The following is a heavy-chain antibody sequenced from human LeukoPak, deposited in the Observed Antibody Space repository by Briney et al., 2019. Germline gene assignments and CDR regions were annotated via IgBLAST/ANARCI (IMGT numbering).Heavy chain of an antibody. CDR1: GYTFSDNY. V-gene: IGHV1-2*06. D-gene: IGHD1-26*01. Sequence: GASVKVSCTASGYTFSDNYIHWVRQAPGQGLEWMGRINPNGGDTKYAQDFQGRVTMTRDTSITTAYLELIRLTSDDTAIYYCAKGGDWELLLDYWGQGTLVTVSS. CDR2: INPNGGDT. J-gene: IGHJ4*02. CDR3: AKGGDWELLLDY.